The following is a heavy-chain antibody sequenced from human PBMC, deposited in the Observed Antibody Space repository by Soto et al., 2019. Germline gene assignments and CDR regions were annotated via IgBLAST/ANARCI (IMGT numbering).Heavy chain of an antibody. V-gene: IGHV3-30*18. Sequence: QVQLVESGGGVVQPGRSLRLSCVASGFPFSSYGMFWVRQAPGKGLEWVAGISNDGSQEHYADSVKGRFTISRDNSKNTLFVQMNSLRPEDTAVYYCAKDGHNIFFYNYGMDVWGQGTTVSVSS. D-gene: IGHD3-3*02. CDR1: GFPFSSYG. CDR3: AKDGHNIFFYNYGMDV. CDR2: ISNDGSQE. J-gene: IGHJ6*02.